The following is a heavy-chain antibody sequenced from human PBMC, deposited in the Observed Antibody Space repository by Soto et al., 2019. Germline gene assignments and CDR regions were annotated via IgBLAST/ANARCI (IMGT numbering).Heavy chain of an antibody. Sequence: DVQLVESGGGLVRPGGSLRLSCAASGFTFNIYSMNWVRQAPGKGLEWVSYISSSSSTIYYADSVKGRFTISRDKAKNSLYLQMNSLRAEDTAVYYWVRSGGGSPGDYWGQGTLVTVSS. CDR2: ISSSSSTI. J-gene: IGHJ4*02. CDR3: VRSGGGSPGDY. CDR1: GFTFNIYS. V-gene: IGHV3-48*01. D-gene: IGHD6-25*01.